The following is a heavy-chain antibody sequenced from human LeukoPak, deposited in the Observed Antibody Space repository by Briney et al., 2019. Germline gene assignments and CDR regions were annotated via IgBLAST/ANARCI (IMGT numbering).Heavy chain of an antibody. V-gene: IGHV4-34*01. CDR3: ARGRGYGGNPSADY. CDR2: INHSGST. D-gene: IGHD4-23*01. J-gene: IGHJ4*02. CDR1: GGSFSGYY. Sequence: PSETLSLTCAVYGGSFSGYYWSWIRQPPGKGLEWIGEINHSGSTNYNPSLKSRVTISVDTSKNQFPLKPSSVTAADTAVYYCARGRGYGGNPSADYWGQGTLVTVSS.